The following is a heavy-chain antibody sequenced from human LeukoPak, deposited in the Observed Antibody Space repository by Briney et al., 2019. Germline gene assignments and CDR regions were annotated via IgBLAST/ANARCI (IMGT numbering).Heavy chain of an antibody. D-gene: IGHD1-14*01. V-gene: IGHV4-34*01. CDR1: GGSFSGYY. CDR3: ASSHGGGISSPAPIHN. J-gene: IGHJ4*02. Sequence: PSETLSLTCAVYGGSFSGYYWSWIRQPPGKGLEWIGEINHSGSTNYNPSLKSRVTISVDTSKNQFSLKLSSVTAADTAVYYCASSHGGGISSPAPIHNWGQGTLVTVSS. CDR2: INHSGST.